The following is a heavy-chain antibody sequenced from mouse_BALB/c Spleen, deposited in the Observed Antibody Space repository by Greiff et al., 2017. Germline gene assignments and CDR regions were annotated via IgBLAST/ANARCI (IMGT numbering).Heavy chain of an antibody. CDR2: ISSGGSYT. D-gene: IGHD1-1*01. Sequence: EVMLVESGGDLVKPGGSLKLSCAVSGFTFSSYGMSWVRQPPAKRLEWVATISSGGSYTYYPDSVNGRFTISRDNAKNTLYLQMSSLKSEDTAMNYYASPGSSPYYAMDYWGQGTSVTVSS. V-gene: IGHV5-6*01. CDR3: ASPGSSPYYAMDY. J-gene: IGHJ4*01. CDR1: GFTFSSYG.